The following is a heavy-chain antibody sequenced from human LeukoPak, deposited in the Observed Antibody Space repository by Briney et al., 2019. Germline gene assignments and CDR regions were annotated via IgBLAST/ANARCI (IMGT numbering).Heavy chain of an antibody. Sequence: GGSLRLSCAASGLTFNNYVLSWVRQAPGKGLEWVSAISGSGGNTYYADSVKGRFTISRDNSKNTLYVQMNSLRAEDTAVYYCAKESGSSTDFDYWGQGTLVTVSS. D-gene: IGHD2-2*01. CDR1: GLTFNNYV. CDR2: ISGSGGNT. CDR3: AKESGSSTDFDY. J-gene: IGHJ4*02. V-gene: IGHV3-23*01.